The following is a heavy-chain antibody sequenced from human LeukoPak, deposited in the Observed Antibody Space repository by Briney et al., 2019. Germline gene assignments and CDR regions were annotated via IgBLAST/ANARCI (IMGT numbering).Heavy chain of an antibody. Sequence: GGSLRLSCAASGFTFSSYAMHWVRQAPGKGLEWVAVISYDGSNKYYADSVKGRFTISRDNSKNTLYLQMNSLRAEDTAVYYCARARNEIVVVVAAALDVWGQGTTVTVSS. J-gene: IGHJ6*02. D-gene: IGHD2-15*01. CDR1: GFTFSSYA. CDR2: ISYDGSNK. V-gene: IGHV3-30-3*01. CDR3: ARARNEIVVVVAAALDV.